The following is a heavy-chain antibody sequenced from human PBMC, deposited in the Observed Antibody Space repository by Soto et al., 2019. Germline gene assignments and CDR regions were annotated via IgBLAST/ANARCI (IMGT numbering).Heavy chain of an antibody. CDR2: INVGNGNT. CDR3: ARGGEVVITPXPDIQYFQH. D-gene: IGHD3-22*01. Sequence: GASVKVSCKASGYTFTSYAMHWVRQAPGQRLEWMGWINVGNGNTKYSQKFQGRVTITRDTSASTAYMELSSLRSEDTAVYYCARGGEVVITPXPDIQYFQHWGQGTLVTVSS. CDR1: GYTFTSYA. J-gene: IGHJ1*01. V-gene: IGHV1-3*01.